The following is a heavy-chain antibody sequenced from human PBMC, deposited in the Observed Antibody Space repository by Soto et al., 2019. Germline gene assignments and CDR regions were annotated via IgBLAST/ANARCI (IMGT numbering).Heavy chain of an antibody. D-gene: IGHD3-10*01. CDR2: IYYSGST. CDR3: ARDHYDGSGGYYFDY. V-gene: IGHV4-61*01. CDR1: GGSVSSGSYY. J-gene: IGHJ4*02. Sequence: QVQLQESGPGLVKPSETLSLTCTVSGGSVSSGSYYWSWIRQPPGKGLEWIGYIYYSGSTNYNPSLKSRVTISVDTSKNQFSLKLGSVTAADTAVYYCARDHYDGSGGYYFDYWGQGTLVTVSS.